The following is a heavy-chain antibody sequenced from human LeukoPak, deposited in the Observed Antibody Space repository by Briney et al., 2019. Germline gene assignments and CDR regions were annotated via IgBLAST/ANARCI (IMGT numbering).Heavy chain of an antibody. Sequence: PGGSLRLSCAASGFTFSGYSMNWVRQAPGKGLEWVSSISSSSSYIYYADSVKGRFTISRGNAKNSLYLQMNSLRAEDTAVYYCARDPGAYSRSPIDSWGQGTLVTVSS. CDR1: GFTFSGYS. J-gene: IGHJ4*02. CDR2: ISSSSSYI. V-gene: IGHV3-21*01. D-gene: IGHD6-6*01. CDR3: ARDPGAYSRSPIDS.